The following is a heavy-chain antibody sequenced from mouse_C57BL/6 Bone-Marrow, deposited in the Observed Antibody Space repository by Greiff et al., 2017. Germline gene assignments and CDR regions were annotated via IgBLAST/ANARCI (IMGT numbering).Heavy chain of an antibody. CDR1: GYAFTNYL. V-gene: IGHV1-54*01. Sequence: QVQLQQSGAELVRPGTSVKVSCKASGYAFTNYLIEWVKQRPGQGLEWIGVINPGSGGTNYNAKFTGKATLTANNSSSTAYMQLSSLTSEDSAVYFCARLNYGSSYASFAYWGQGTLVTVSA. D-gene: IGHD1-1*01. CDR3: ARLNYGSSYASFAY. CDR2: INPGSGGT. J-gene: IGHJ3*01.